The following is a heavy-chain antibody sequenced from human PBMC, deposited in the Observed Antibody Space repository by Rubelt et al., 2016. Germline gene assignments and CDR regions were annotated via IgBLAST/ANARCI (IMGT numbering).Heavy chain of an antibody. CDR2: IRYDGSHK. V-gene: IGHV3-30*02. Sequence: QVQLVESGGGVVQPGGSLRLSCAASGFTFSSYGMHWVRQAPGKGLEWVAFIRYDGSHKYYADSVKGRFTISRDNSKNTLYLQMNSLRAEDTAVYYCAKGGNVVVTARLYYFDYWGQGTLVTVSS. CDR1: GFTFSSYG. J-gene: IGHJ4*02. CDR3: AKGGNVVVTARLYYFDY. D-gene: IGHD2-21*02.